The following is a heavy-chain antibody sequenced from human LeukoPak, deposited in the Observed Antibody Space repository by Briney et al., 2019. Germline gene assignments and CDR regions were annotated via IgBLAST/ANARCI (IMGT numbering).Heavy chain of an antibody. V-gene: IGHV4-59*01. J-gene: IGHJ4*02. CDR2: IYYSGST. CDR1: GGSITSYC. D-gene: IGHD6-6*01. Sequence: SETLSLICTVSGGSITSYCWSWIRQPPGKGLEWIGYIYYSGSTNYNSSVKSRVTISVDTSKNQFSLRLSSVTAADTAVYYCARGGSSSPLDYWGQGTVVPVSS. CDR3: ARGGSSSPLDY.